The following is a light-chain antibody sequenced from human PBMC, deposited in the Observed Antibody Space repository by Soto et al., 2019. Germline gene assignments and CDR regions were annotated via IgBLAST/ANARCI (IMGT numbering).Light chain of an antibody. V-gene: IGLV1-47*01. Sequence: QSVLTQPPSASGTPGQRVTISCSGSSSNIGSNYVYWYQQLPGTAPKLLIYRNNQRPSGVPDRFSGFKSGTSASLAISGLRSEDEADYYCAAWDDSLSGRVFGGGTKVTVL. CDR3: AAWDDSLSGRV. CDR2: RNN. J-gene: IGLJ3*02. CDR1: SSNIGSNY.